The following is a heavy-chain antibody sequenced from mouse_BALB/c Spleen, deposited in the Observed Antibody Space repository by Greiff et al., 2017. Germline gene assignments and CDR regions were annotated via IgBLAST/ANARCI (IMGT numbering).Heavy chain of an antibody. V-gene: IGHV5-6-4*01. CDR3: TRDSGSSYFDY. Sequence: DVMLVESGGGLVKPGGSLKLSCAASGFTFSSYTMSWVRQTPEKRLEWVATISSGGSYTYYPDSVKGRFTISRDNAKNTLYLQMSSLKSEDTAMYYCTRDSGSSYFDYWGQGTTLTVSS. J-gene: IGHJ2*01. D-gene: IGHD1-1*01. CDR2: ISSGGSYT. CDR1: GFTFSSYT.